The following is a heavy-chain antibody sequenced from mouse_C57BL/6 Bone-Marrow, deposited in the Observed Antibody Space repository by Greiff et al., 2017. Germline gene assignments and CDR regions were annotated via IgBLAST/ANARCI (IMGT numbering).Heavy chain of an antibody. V-gene: IGHV1-69*01. Sequence: QVQLKQPGAELVMPGASVKLSCKASGYTFTSYWMHWVKQRPGQGLEWIGEIDPSDSYTTYNQKFKGKSTLTVDKSSSTAYMQLSSLTSEDSAVYYGARDGYDGAWFAYWGQGTLVTVSA. D-gene: IGHD2-2*01. CDR1: GYTFTSYW. J-gene: IGHJ3*01. CDR3: ARDGYDGAWFAY. CDR2: IDPSDSYT.